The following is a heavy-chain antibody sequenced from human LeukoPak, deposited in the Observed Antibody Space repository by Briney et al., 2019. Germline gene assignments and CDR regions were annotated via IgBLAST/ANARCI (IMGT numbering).Heavy chain of an antibody. J-gene: IGHJ4*02. CDR1: GFTVSSNY. CDR2: IYSGGST. CDR3: ARRLGYCSGGSCYYFDY. D-gene: IGHD2-15*01. Sequence: GGSLRLSCAASGFTVSSNYMSWVRQAPGKGLEWVSVIYSGGSTYYADSVKGRFTISRDNSKHTLYLQMNSLRAEDTAVYYCARRLGYCSGGSCYYFDYWGQGTLVTVSS. V-gene: IGHV3-53*01.